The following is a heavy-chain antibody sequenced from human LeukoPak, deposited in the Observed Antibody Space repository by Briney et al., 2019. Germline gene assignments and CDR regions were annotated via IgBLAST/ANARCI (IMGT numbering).Heavy chain of an antibody. CDR3: ARDVILTGYYRFDP. CDR2: INHSGST. V-gene: IGHV4-34*01. Sequence: SETLSLTCAVYGGSFSGYYWSWIRQPPGKGLEWIGEINHSGSTNYNPSLKSRVTISVDTSKNQFSLKLSSVTAADTAVYYCARDVILTGYYRFDPWGQETLVTVSS. D-gene: IGHD3-9*01. J-gene: IGHJ5*02. CDR1: GGSFSGYY.